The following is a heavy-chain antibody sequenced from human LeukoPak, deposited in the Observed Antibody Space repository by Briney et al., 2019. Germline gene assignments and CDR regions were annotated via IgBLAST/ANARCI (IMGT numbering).Heavy chain of an antibody. V-gene: IGHV4-4*07. D-gene: IGHD3-16*01. CDR1: GASISSHY. CDR3: ARSHYDYVWGNDPYYFDY. Sequence: SETLSLTCTVSGASISSHYWSWIRQPAGKGLEWLGHIDTSGSTNYNPSLKSRVTMSVDTSKNQFSLKLSSVTAADTAVYYCARSHYDYVWGNDPYYFDYWGQGTLVTVSS. J-gene: IGHJ4*02. CDR2: IDTSGST.